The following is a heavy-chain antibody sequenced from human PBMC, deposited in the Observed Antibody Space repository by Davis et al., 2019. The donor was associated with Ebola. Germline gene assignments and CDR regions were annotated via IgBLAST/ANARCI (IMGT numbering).Heavy chain of an antibody. Sequence: GGSLRLSCAASGFTFSSYSMNWVRQAPGKGLEWVSYISSSSSTIYYADSVKGRFTISRDNAKNSLYLQMTSLRPDDTAFYYCAKDSLRDSGAYGGWLDPWGQGTLVTVSS. D-gene: IGHD1-26*01. V-gene: IGHV3-48*01. CDR3: AKDSLRDSGAYGGWLDP. J-gene: IGHJ5*02. CDR1: GFTFSSYS. CDR2: ISSSSSTI.